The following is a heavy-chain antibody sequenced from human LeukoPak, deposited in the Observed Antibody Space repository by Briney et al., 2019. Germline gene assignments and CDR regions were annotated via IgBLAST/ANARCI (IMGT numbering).Heavy chain of an antibody. Sequence: GGSLRLSCAASGFTFSSYAMSWLRQAPGKGLEWVSAISGSGCSTYYADSVKGRFTISRDNSKNTLYLQMNSLRAEDTAVYYCAKGPGSSGPTGAYYYYYGMDVWGQGTTVTVSS. J-gene: IGHJ6*02. CDR2: ISGSGCST. CDR3: AKGPGSSGPTGAYYYYYGMDV. CDR1: GFTFSSYA. V-gene: IGHV3-23*01. D-gene: IGHD3-22*01.